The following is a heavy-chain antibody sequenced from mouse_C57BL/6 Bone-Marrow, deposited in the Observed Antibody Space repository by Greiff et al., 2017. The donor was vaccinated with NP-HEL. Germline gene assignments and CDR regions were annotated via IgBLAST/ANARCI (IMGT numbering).Heavy chain of an antibody. Sequence: VQLQQPGAELVRPGSSVKLSCKASGYTFTSYWMHWVKQRPIQGLEWIGNIDPSASETHYNQNFKDKATLTVDKSSSTAYLQLSSLTSEDAAVYYGAREGFAYWGPGTLVTVSA. V-gene: IGHV1-52*01. J-gene: IGHJ3*01. CDR3: AREGFAY. CDR1: GYTFTSYW. CDR2: IDPSASET.